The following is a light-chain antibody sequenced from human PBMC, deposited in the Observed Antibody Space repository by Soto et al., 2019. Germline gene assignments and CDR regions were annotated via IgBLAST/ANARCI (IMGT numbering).Light chain of an antibody. CDR1: QSISTW. CDR2: QAS. V-gene: IGKV1-5*03. CDR3: QPNNSYLPLT. Sequence: DIQMTQSPSTLSASVGDRVTITCRASQSISTWLAWYQQTAGKERKLLTYQASGLDSRFRSRFIRSRCSTDIILTNRSLQPDEFASNYCQPNNSYLPLTFGRRAKVDIK. J-gene: IGKJ4*01.